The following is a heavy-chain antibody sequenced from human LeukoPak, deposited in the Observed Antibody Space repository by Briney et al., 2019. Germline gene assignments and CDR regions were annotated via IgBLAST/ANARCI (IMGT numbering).Heavy chain of an antibody. CDR2: ISGTGGST. CDR3: AKEPSGSYYGYYFDY. D-gene: IGHD1-26*01. CDR1: GFTFSSYA. J-gene: IGHJ4*02. Sequence: PGGSLRLSCAASGFTFSSYAMSWVRQAPGKGLEWVSAISGTGGSTYYADSVKGRFTISRDNSKNTLYLQMNSLRAEDTAVYYCAKEPSGSYYGYYFDYWGQGTLVTVSS. V-gene: IGHV3-23*01.